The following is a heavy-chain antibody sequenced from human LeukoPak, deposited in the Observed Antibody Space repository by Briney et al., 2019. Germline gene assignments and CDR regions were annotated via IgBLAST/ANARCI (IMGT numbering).Heavy chain of an antibody. Sequence: ASVKVSCKASGYTFTGYYMHWVRQAPGQGLEWMGWINPNSGGTNYAQKFQGRVTITADESTSTAYMELSSLRSEDTAVYYCARDDCGGDCYHTEMNFDYWGQGTLVTVSS. CDR1: GYTFTGYY. CDR3: ARDDCGGDCYHTEMNFDY. J-gene: IGHJ4*02. D-gene: IGHD2-21*02. CDR2: INPNSGGT. V-gene: IGHV1-2*02.